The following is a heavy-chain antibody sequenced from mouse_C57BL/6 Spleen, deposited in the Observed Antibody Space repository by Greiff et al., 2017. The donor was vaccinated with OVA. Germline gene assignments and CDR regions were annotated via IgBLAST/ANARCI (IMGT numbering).Heavy chain of an antibody. CDR2: IYPRSGNT. Sequence: VKLQESGAELARPGASVKLSCKASGYTFTSYGISWVKQRTGQGLEWIGEIYPRSGNTYYNEKFKGKATLTADKSSSTAYMELRSLTSEDSAVYFCARGGLYGNYVNYAMDYWGQGTSVTVSS. D-gene: IGHD2-1*01. CDR1: GYTFTSYG. CDR3: ARGGLYGNYVNYAMDY. J-gene: IGHJ4*01. V-gene: IGHV1-81*01.